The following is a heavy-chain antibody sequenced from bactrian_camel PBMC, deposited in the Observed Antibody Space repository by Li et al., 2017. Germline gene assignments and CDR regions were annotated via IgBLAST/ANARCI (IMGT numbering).Heavy chain of an antibody. CDR3: AGDGSVLYWSFC. J-gene: IGHJ4*01. CDR1: GYIYNIGC. Sequence: HVQLVESGGGSVQAGGSLRLSCAASGYIYNIGCMGWFRQAPGKEREGVAYIVRGTGRPTYADSVKGRFSISQDNAKKMLYLQMNNLKPEDTAVYYCAGDGSVLYWSFCWGQGTQVTV. CDR2: IVRGTGRP. V-gene: IGHV3S1*01. D-gene: IGHD1*01.